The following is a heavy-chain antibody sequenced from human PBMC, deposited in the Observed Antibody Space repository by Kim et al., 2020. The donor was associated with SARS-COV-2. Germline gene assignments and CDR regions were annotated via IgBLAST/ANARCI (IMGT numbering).Heavy chain of an antibody. V-gene: IGHV1-8*01. CDR3: AKRGVTGLGY. Sequence: NTGYAQKFQGRVTMTRNTSISTAYMELSSLRSEDTAVYYCAKRGVTGLGYWGQGTLVTVSS. D-gene: IGHD3-10*01. CDR2: NT. J-gene: IGHJ4*02.